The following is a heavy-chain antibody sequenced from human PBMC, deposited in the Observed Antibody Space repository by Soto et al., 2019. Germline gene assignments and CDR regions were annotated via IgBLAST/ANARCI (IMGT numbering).Heavy chain of an antibody. CDR3: AKDTAQLLSYYYYYYMDV. CDR2: ISGSGGST. J-gene: IGHJ6*03. D-gene: IGHD2-2*01. CDR1: GFTFSSYA. V-gene: IGHV3-23*01. Sequence: GGSLRLSCAASGFTFSSYAMSWVRQAPGKGLEWVSAISGSGGSTYYADSVKGRFTISRDNSKNTLYLQMNSLRVEDTAVYYCAKDTAQLLSYYYYYYMDVWGKGTTVTVSS.